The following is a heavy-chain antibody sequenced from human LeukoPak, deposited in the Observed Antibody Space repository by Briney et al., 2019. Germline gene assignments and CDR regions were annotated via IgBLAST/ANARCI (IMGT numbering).Heavy chain of an antibody. Sequence: GGSLRLSCAASGFTFSSYGMHWVRQAPGKGLEWVAFIRYDGSNKYYADSVKGRFTISRDNSKNTLYLQMNSLRAEDTAVYYCARDMNSVVTQAEYFQHWGQGTLVTVSS. V-gene: IGHV3-30*02. CDR2: IRYDGSNK. CDR1: GFTFSSYG. CDR3: ARDMNSVVTQAEYFQH. D-gene: IGHD4-23*01. J-gene: IGHJ1*01.